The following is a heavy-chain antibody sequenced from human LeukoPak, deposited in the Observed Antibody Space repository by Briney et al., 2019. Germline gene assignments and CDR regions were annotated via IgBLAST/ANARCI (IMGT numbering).Heavy chain of an antibody. J-gene: IGHJ6*03. CDR1: GGTFSSYA. CDR2: IIPIFGTA. CDR3: ARAPVLRYFDWFGQDYYYYMDV. Sequence: SVKVSCKASGGTFSSYAISWVRQAPGQGLEWMGGIIPIFGTANYAQKFQGRVTITADESTSTAYMELSSLRSEDTAVYYCARAPVLRYFDWFGQDYYYYMDVWGKGTTVTISS. V-gene: IGHV1-69*13. D-gene: IGHD3-9*01.